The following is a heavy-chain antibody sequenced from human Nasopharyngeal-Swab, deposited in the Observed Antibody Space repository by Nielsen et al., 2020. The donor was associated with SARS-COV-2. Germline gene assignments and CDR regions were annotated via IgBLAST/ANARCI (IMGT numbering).Heavy chain of an antibody. CDR3: ARGRYYGSGSYYNWFDP. J-gene: IGHJ5*02. CDR2: INTNTGNP. Sequence: ASVKVSCQASGYTFPSYAMNWVRQAPGQGLEWMGWINTNTGNPTYAQGFTGRFVFSLDTSVSTAYLQISSLKAEDTAVYYCARGRYYGSGSYYNWFDPWGQGTLVTVSS. CDR1: GYTFPSYA. D-gene: IGHD3-10*01. V-gene: IGHV7-4-1*02.